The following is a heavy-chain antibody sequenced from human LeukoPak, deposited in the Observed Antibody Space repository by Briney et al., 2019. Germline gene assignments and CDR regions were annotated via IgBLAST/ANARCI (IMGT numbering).Heavy chain of an antibody. J-gene: IGHJ6*03. CDR3: ARGPLWGYYYYMDV. Sequence: ASVKVSCKASGYTFTSYDINWVRQATGRGLEWMGWMNPNSGNTGYAQKFQGRVTMARNTSISTAYMELSSLRSEDTAVYYCARGPLWGYYYYMDVWGKGTTVTVSS. CDR1: GYTFTSYD. CDR2: MNPNSGNT. D-gene: IGHD2-21*01. V-gene: IGHV1-8*01.